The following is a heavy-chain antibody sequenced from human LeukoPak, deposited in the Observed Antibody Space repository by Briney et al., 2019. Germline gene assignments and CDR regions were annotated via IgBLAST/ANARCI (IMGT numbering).Heavy chain of an antibody. V-gene: IGHV1-2*02. J-gene: IGHJ3*02. CDR3: ATWGLHFDI. CDR1: GYTFGAYY. Sequence: ASVKVSCKASGYTFGAYYMYWVRQAPGQGLEWMGWIRPNSGGTNYTQKFQGRVTMTRDTSINTAYVELSRLTSDDTAVYFCATWGLHFDIWGQGTMVIVAS. D-gene: IGHD3-16*01. CDR2: IRPNSGGT.